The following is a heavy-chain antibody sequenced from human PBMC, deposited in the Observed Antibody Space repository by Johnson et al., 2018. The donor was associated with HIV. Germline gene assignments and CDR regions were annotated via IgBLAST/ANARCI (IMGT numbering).Heavy chain of an antibody. CDR1: GFTFDDYG. CDR2: ISGSGGSK. Sequence: VQLVESGGGVVRPGGSLRLSCAASGFTFDDYGMSWVRQALGKGLEWVSGISGSGGSKYYAGSVKGRFTISRDNSKNTVYLQMNSLRAEDTAVYYCAKVMSTIWDDAVDIWGQGTMGTVSS. V-gene: IGHV3-23*04. J-gene: IGHJ3*02. D-gene: IGHD3-16*01. CDR3: AKVMSTIWDDAVDI.